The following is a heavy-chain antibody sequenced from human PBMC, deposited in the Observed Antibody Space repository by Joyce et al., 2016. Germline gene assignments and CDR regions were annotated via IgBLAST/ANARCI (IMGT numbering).Heavy chain of an antibody. CDR3: AHRRGLNGFDP. Sequence: QITLRASGPTLLRPTQTLTLTCTFSGFSLNTGGVGVGWIRQPPGKAMEWLALIYWNDDNRYNPSLRNRLTVTKDTSRNQVVLTMTNMDPVDTATYYCAHRRGLNGFDPWGQGTLVTVSS. CDR1: GFSLNTGGVG. D-gene: IGHD6-25*01. CDR2: IYWNDDN. V-gene: IGHV2-5*01. J-gene: IGHJ5*02.